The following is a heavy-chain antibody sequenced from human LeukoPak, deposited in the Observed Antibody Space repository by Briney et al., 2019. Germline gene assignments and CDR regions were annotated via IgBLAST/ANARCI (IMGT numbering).Heavy chain of an antibody. CDR1: GFTFEDYG. CDR3: ARVQGYCSSTSCYFDY. D-gene: IGHD2-2*01. V-gene: IGHV3-20*01. Sequence: GGALRLCCAASGFTFEDYGMSSVRQAPAKGLEWVSGINWNGGSRGDADAVKRRYTSSIDNANKSLDLQMNSLRAGDISLYDCARVQGYCSSTSCYFDYWGQGTLVTVSS. J-gene: IGHJ4*02. CDR2: INWNGGSR.